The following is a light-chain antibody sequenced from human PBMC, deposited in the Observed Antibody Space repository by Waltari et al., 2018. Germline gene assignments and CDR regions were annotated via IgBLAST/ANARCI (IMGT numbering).Light chain of an antibody. J-gene: IGLJ3*02. Sequence: QSPLTQPASVSGSPGQSITISCTGPSSDVGGYIYVSWYQQHPGKAPKLIIYDVSNRPSGVSDRFSGSRSGNTASLTISGLQAEDEADYYCSSYTTTKTRVFGGGTKLTVL. V-gene: IGLV2-14*03. CDR3: SSYTTTKTRV. CDR1: SSDVGGYIY. CDR2: DVS.